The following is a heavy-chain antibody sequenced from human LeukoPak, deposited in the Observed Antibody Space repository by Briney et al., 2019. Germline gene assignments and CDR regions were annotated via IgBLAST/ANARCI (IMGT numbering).Heavy chain of an antibody. CDR1: GGSFSGYY. D-gene: IGHD5-18*01. CDR3: ARTDTAMVNQPYFDY. J-gene: IGHJ4*02. V-gene: IGHV4-34*01. CDR2: INHSGST. Sequence: PSETLSLTCAVYGGSFSGYYWSWVRQPPGKGLEWIGEINHSGSTNYNPSLKSRVTISVDTSKNQFSLKLSSVTAADTAVYYCARTDTAMVNQPYFDYWGQGTLVTVSS.